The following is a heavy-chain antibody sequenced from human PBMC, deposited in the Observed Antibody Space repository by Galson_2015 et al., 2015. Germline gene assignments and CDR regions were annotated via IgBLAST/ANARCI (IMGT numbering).Heavy chain of an antibody. CDR2: IIPIFGTA. CDR1: GGTFSSYA. Sequence: SVKVSCKASGGTFSSYAISWVRQAPGQGLEWMGGIIPIFGTANYAQKFQGRVTITADESTSTAYMELSSLRSEDTAVYYCARAGEGYCSGGSCSDAFDIWGQGTMITVSS. V-gene: IGHV1-69*13. J-gene: IGHJ3*02. CDR3: ARAGEGYCSGGSCSDAFDI. D-gene: IGHD2-15*01.